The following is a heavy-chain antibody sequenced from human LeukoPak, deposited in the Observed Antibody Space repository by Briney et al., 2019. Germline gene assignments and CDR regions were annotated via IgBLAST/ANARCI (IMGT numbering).Heavy chain of an antibody. CDR3: ARAVQYSGSYYNWFDP. Sequence: ASVKVSCKASGYTFTGYGISWVRQAPGQGLEWMGWISAYNGNTNYAQKLQGRVTMTTDTSTSTAYMELRSLRSDDTAVYYCARAVQYSGSYYNWFDPWGQGTLVTVSS. D-gene: IGHD1-26*01. V-gene: IGHV1-18*01. CDR1: GYTFTGYG. CDR2: ISAYNGNT. J-gene: IGHJ5*02.